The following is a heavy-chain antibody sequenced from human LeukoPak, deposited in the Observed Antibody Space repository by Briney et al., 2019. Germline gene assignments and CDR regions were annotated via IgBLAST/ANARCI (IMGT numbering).Heavy chain of an antibody. J-gene: IGHJ4*02. CDR2: MNPNSGNT. Sequence: ASVKVSCKASGYTFTSYDINWVRQATGQGLEWMGWMNPNSGNTGYAQKFQGRVTMTRNTSISTAYMELSSLRSEDTAVYYCAKEGSSSGWYHYFDYWGQGTLVTVSS. CDR1: GYTFTSYD. D-gene: IGHD6-19*01. V-gene: IGHV1-8*01. CDR3: AKEGSSSGWYHYFDY.